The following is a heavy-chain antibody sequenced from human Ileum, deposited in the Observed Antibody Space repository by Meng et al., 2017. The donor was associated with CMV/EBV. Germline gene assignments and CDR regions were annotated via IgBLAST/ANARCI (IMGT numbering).Heavy chain of an antibody. CDR1: GGATTSSTYY. J-gene: IGHJ4*02. CDR2: VYYSGTT. V-gene: IGHV4-39*07. CDR3: ARNVGFYSSQIAY. Sequence: QLQLRQYGPRLVEPSGTLSPTCTAAGGATTSSTYYWGWIRQPPGKGLEWIGSVYYSGTTYYNPSLKSRVNMSIDTSKNRFSLKLSSATAADTAVYYCARNVGFYSSQIAYWGQGALVTVSS. D-gene: IGHD3-3*01.